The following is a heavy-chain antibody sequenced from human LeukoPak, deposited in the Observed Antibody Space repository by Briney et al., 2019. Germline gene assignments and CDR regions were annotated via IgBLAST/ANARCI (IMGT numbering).Heavy chain of an antibody. CDR1: GGSINSGTHY. J-gene: IGHJ4*02. V-gene: IGHV4-39*07. Sequence: SETLSLTCTVSGGSINSGTHYWGWIRQPPGKGLEWIGSIYYSGSTYYNPSLKSRVTISVDTSKNQFSLKLSSVTAADTAVYYCARTGGAAADYWGQGTLVTASS. CDR3: ARTGGAAADY. D-gene: IGHD6-13*01. CDR2: IYYSGST.